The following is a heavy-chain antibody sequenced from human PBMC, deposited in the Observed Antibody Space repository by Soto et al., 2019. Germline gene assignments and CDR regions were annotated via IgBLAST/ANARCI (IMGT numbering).Heavy chain of an antibody. V-gene: IGHV4-34*01. CDR1: GGSFSGYY. Sequence: SETLSLTCAVYGGSFSGYYWSWIRQPPGKGLEWIGEINHSGSTNYNPSLKSRVTISVDTSKNQFSLKLSSVTAADTAVYYCAITETLSVSREYWGQGTLVPVS. D-gene: IGHD6-19*01. J-gene: IGHJ4*02. CDR2: INHSGST. CDR3: AITETLSVSREY.